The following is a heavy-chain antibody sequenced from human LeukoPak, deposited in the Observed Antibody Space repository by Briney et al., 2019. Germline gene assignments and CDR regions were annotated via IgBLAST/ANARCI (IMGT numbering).Heavy chain of an antibody. CDR2: ISSSSSYI. CDR1: GFTFSSYS. J-gene: IGHJ3*02. V-gene: IGHV3-21*01. D-gene: IGHD6-6*01. CDR3: ARRRVLGHDAFDI. Sequence: GGSLRLSCAASGFTFSSYSMNWVRQAPGKGLEWVSSISSSSSYIYYANSVKVRFTISRDNAKNSLYLQMNGLRAEDTAVYYCARRRVLGHDAFDIWGQGTMVTVSS.